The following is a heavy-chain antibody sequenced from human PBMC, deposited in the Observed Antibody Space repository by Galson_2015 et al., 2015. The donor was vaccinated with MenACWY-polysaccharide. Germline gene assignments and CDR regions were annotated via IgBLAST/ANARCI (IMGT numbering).Heavy chain of an antibody. Sequence: SLRLSCAASGFSFSTYPMNWVRQAPGKGLEWVSHISSSSKIIYYADYVKGRFTISRDNVENSLYLQMNSLRAEDTALYYCVRSAFFDYWGQGNLVTVSS. V-gene: IGHV3-48*01. J-gene: IGHJ4*02. CDR1: GFSFSTYP. CDR2: ISSSSKII. CDR3: VRSAFFDY.